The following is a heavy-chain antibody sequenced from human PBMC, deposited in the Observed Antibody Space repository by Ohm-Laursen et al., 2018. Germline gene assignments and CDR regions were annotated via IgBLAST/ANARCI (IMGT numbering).Heavy chain of an antibody. V-gene: IGHV4-61*01. J-gene: IGHJ6*02. CDR1: GGSVSSGSYY. Sequence: SQTLSLTCPVSGGSVSSGSYYWSWIRQPPGKGLEWIGYIYYSGSTNYNPSLKSRVTISVDTSKNQFSLKLSSVTAADTAVYYCARDLPVPRGYGMDVWGQGTTVTVSS. CDR3: ARDLPVPRGYGMDV. CDR2: IYYSGST. D-gene: IGHD1-14*01.